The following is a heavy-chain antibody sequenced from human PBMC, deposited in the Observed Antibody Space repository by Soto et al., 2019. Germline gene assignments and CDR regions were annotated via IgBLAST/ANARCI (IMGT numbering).Heavy chain of an antibody. V-gene: IGHV4-31*03. D-gene: IGHD2-2*01. CDR3: ARMLPKYCSSSSCDVGFLDY. CDR1: GGSISSGGYY. CDR2: IYYSGST. J-gene: IGHJ4*02. Sequence: PSDPLSLTCTVSGGSISSGGYYWSWIRQHPGKGLEWIGYIYYSGSTYYNPSLKSRVTISVDTSKNQFSLKLSSVTAADTAVYYWARMLPKYCSSSSCDVGFLDYLGQG.